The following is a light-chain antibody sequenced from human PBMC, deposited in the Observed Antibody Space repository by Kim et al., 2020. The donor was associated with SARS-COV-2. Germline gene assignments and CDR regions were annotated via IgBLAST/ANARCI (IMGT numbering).Light chain of an antibody. CDR3: QQYDNLPYS. CDR1: QDISNY. V-gene: IGKV1-33*01. CDR2: DAS. J-gene: IGKJ2*03. Sequence: SASVGDRVTITCQASQDISNYLNWYQQKPGKAPKLLIYDASNLETGVPSRFSGSGSGTDFTFTISILQPEDIATYYCQQYDNLPYSFGQGTKLEI.